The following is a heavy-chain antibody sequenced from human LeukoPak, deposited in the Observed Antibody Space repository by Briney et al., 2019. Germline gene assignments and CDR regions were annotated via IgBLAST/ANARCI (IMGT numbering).Heavy chain of an antibody. CDR3: ASFQCSRTSCRSLGRFYYGMDV. D-gene: IGHD2-2*01. CDR2: INPNSGGT. V-gene: IGHV1-2*02. J-gene: IGHJ6*02. Sequence: ASVKVSCKASGYTCIGYYMHWVRQAPGQGLEWMGWINPNSGGTNYAQKFQGRVTMTRDTSISTAYMELSRLRSDDTAVYYCASFQCSRTSCRSLGRFYYGMDVWGQGTTVTVSS. CDR1: GYTCIGYY.